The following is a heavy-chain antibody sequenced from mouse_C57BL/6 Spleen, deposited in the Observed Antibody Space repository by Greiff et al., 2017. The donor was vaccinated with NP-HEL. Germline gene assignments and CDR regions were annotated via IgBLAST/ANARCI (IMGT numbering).Heavy chain of an antibody. CDR2: ISSGGSYT. V-gene: IGHV5-6*01. J-gene: IGHJ2*01. Sequence: EVQLVESGGDLVKPGGSLKLSCAASGFTFSSYGMSWVRQTPDKRLEWVATISSGGSYTYYPDSVKGRFTISRDNAKNTLYLQMSSLKSEDTAMYYCARLHDGYYFDYWGQGTTLTVSS. CDR3: ARLHDGYYFDY. D-gene: IGHD2-3*01. CDR1: GFTFSSYG.